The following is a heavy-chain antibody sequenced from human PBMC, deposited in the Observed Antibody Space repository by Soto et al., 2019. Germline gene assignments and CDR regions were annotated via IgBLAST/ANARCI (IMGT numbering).Heavy chain of an antibody. CDR2: INWNGGST. CDR1: GFTFDDYG. Sequence: GGSLRLSCAASGFTFDDYGMSWVRQAPGKGLEWVSGINWNGGSTGYADSVKGRFTISRDNAKNSLYLQMNSLRAEDTALYYCARDPLDGYKFPYYFDYWGQGTLVTVSS. CDR3: ARDPLDGYKFPYYFDY. J-gene: IGHJ4*02. V-gene: IGHV3-20*04. D-gene: IGHD5-12*01.